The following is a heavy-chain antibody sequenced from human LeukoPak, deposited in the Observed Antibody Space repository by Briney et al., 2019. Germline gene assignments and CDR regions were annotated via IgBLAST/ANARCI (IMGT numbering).Heavy chain of an antibody. V-gene: IGHV3-48*03. CDR3: ASVYEVGQWLASGYFDY. CDR2: ISSSGSTI. Sequence: GGSLRLSCAASGFTFSSYEMNWVRQATGKGLEWVSYISSSGSTIYYADSVKGRFTISRDNAKNSLYLQMNSLRAEDTAVYYCASVYEVGQWLASGYFDYWGQGTLVTVSS. D-gene: IGHD6-19*01. CDR1: GFTFSSYE. J-gene: IGHJ4*02.